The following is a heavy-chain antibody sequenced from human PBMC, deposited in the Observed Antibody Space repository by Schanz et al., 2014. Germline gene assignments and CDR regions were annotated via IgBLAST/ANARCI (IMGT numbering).Heavy chain of an antibody. CDR3: ARGTDWNLHY. CDR1: GFTLSSYA. CDR2: ISYDGSNK. J-gene: IGHJ4*02. D-gene: IGHD1-1*01. V-gene: IGHV3-30-3*01. Sequence: QVQLVESGGGVVQPGRSLRLSCAAYGFTLSSYAMHWVRQAPGKGLEWVAVISYDGSNKYYADSVKGRFTISRDNAKNSMYLHMKSLRGEDTAVYYCARGTDWNLHYWGQGALVTVSS.